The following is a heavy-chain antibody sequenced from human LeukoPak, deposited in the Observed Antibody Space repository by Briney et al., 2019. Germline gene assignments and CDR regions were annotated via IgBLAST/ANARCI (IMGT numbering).Heavy chain of an antibody. D-gene: IGHD3-22*01. CDR3: AREWGSYYDSSGYDY. CDR2: MNPNSGNT. V-gene: IGHV1-8*01. Sequence: ASVKVSSKASGYTFTSYDINWVRQATGQGLEWMGWMNPNSGNTGYAQKFQGTVTMTRNTSISTAYMRLSSLRSEDTAVYYCAREWGSYYDSSGYDYWGQGTLVTVSS. CDR1: GYTFTSYD. J-gene: IGHJ4*02.